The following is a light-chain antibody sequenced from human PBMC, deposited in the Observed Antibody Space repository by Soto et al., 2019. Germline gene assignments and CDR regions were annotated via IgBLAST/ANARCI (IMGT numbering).Light chain of an antibody. Sequence: EIVLTQSPGTLSLSPGERATLSCRASQNIPSIYLAWYQQKPGQSPRLLIYCTSSRATGIPDRFSGSGSGTDFTLTINGLEPEDSAIYYCQQYLNSPWAFGQGTTVEIK. CDR3: QQYLNSPWA. J-gene: IGKJ1*01. CDR1: QNIPSIY. CDR2: CTS. V-gene: IGKV3-20*01.